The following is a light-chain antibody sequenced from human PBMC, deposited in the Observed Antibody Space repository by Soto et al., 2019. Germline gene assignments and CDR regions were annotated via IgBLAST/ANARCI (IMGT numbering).Light chain of an antibody. CDR2: EVS. V-gene: IGLV2-8*01. Sequence: QSALTQPPSASGSPGQSVTISCTGTSSDIGGYNYVSWYQHHPGKALKLMIYEVSKRPSGVPDRFSGSKSGNTASLTVAGLQAEAEADYYCSSYAGNNVLFGGGTKLTVL. CDR3: SSYAGNNVL. J-gene: IGLJ2*01. CDR1: SSDIGGYNY.